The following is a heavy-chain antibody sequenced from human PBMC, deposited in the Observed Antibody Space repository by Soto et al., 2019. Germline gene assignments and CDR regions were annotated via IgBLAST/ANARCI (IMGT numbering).Heavy chain of an antibody. Sequence: GASVKVSCKASGGTFSSYAISWVRQAPGQGPEWMGGIIPIFGTANYAQKFQGRVTITADESTSTAYMELSSLRSEDTAVYYCARGPEYQLLQDPPVYFDYWGQGTLVTVSS. CDR1: GGTFSSYA. V-gene: IGHV1-69*13. CDR2: IIPIFGTA. CDR3: ARGPEYQLLQDPPVYFDY. J-gene: IGHJ4*02. D-gene: IGHD2-2*01.